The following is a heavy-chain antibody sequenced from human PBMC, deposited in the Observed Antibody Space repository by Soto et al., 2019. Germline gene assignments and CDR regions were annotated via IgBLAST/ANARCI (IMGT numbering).Heavy chain of an antibody. CDR1: GFTFGDYG. Sequence: GGSLRLSCTGSGFTFGDYGLSWFRQAPGKGLEWLGFIRSKAHGGTTEYAASVKGRFTISRDDSKSIAFLQMNSLQTEDTAVYYCTREWELLSSTFDYWGQGTLDTVSS. V-gene: IGHV3-49*03. J-gene: IGHJ4*02. CDR3: TREWELLSSTFDY. CDR2: IRSKAHGGTT. D-gene: IGHD1-26*01.